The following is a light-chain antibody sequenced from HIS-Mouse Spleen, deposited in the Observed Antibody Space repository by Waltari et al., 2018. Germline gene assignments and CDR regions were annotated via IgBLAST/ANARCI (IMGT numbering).Light chain of an antibody. Sequence: QSVLTQPPSASGTPGQRVTISCSGSSSNIGSNTVNWYQQLPGTAPKLLIYSNKPRPSGVPDRFSVSQSGTSASLAISVLQSEDEADYYCAAWDDSLNGVVFGGGTKLTVL. CDR3: AAWDDSLNGVV. CDR2: SNK. V-gene: IGLV1-44*01. CDR1: SSNIGSNT. J-gene: IGLJ2*01.